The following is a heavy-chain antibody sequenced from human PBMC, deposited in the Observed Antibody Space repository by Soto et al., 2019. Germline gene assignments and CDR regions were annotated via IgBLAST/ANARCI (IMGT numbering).Heavy chain of an antibody. CDR3: ARVVFWGFWGGATGHNSFDY. Sequence: PSETLSLTCTVSGGSISSGGYYWSWIRQHPGKGLEWIGYIYYSGSTYYNPSLKSRVTISVDTSKNQFSLKLSSVTAADTAVYYWARVVFWGFWGGATGHNSFDYWARGARFPASS. J-gene: IGHJ4*02. CDR1: GGSISSGGYY. D-gene: IGHD3-3*01. V-gene: IGHV4-31*03. CDR2: IYYSGST.